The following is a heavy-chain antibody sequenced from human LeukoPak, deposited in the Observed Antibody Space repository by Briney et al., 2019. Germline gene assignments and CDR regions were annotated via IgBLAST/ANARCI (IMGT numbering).Heavy chain of an antibody. D-gene: IGHD2-15*01. J-gene: IGHJ4*02. Sequence: PGGSLRLSCAASGFIFRSHWMDWVRQAPGKGLVWVSRINSDGSSTTYADSVKGRFIIARDNAENTLYLQMNSLRVEDTAVYYCVRAPRYCSGGSCCPDYWGQGTLVTVSS. CDR1: GFIFRSHW. CDR2: INSDGSST. V-gene: IGHV3-74*03. CDR3: VRAPRYCSGGSCCPDY.